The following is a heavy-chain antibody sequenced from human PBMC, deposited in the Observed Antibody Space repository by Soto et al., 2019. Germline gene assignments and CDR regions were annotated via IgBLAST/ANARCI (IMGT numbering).Heavy chain of an antibody. Sequence: PGGSLLLSCAASGFTFSSYAMSWVRQAPGKGLEWVSAISGSGGSTYYADSVKGRFTISRDNSKSTLYLQMNSLRAEDTAVYYCAKDFIAAAGTYYYYGMDVWGQGTTVTVSS. V-gene: IGHV3-23*01. CDR3: AKDFIAAAGTYYYYGMDV. D-gene: IGHD6-13*01. CDR1: GFTFSSYA. CDR2: ISGSGGST. J-gene: IGHJ6*02.